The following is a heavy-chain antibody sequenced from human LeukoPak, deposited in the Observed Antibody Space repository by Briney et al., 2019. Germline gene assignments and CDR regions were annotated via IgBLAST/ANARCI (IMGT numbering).Heavy chain of an antibody. CDR3: ARQINTAMVTGWFDP. V-gene: IGHV5-51*01. Sequence: GESLKISCKGSGYSFTSYWIGWVRQMPGKGLEWMGIIYPGDSDTRYSPSFQGQVTISADKSISTAYLQWSSLKATDTAMYYCARQINTAMVTGWFDPWGQGTLVTVSS. J-gene: IGHJ5*02. CDR1: GYSFTSYW. CDR2: IYPGDSDT. D-gene: IGHD5-18*01.